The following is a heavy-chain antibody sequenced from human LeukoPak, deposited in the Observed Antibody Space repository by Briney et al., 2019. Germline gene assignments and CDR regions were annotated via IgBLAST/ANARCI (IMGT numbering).Heavy chain of an antibody. CDR1: GFTFSTYG. J-gene: IGHJ4*02. Sequence: GGSLRLSCATPGFTFSTYGIHWVRQAPGKGLEWVAAIWPDGGYKYYADSVKGRFTTSRDNSKNTVYLQMNTLRDEDTAVYYCARAVGPFDYWGQGTLVTVSP. D-gene: IGHD3-16*01. CDR3: ARAVGPFDY. CDR2: IWPDGGYK. V-gene: IGHV3-33*01.